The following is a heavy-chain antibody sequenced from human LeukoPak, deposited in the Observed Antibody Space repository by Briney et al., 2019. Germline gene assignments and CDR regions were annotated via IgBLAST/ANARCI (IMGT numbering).Heavy chain of an antibody. CDR3: ARGKRAVAGTLGY. J-gene: IGHJ4*02. D-gene: IGHD6-19*01. V-gene: IGHV1-69*05. Sequence: SVKVSCKASGGTFSSYAISWVRQAPGQGLEWMGGIIPIFGTANYAQKFQGRVTITTDESTSTAYMELSSLRSEDTPVYYCARGKRAVAGTLGYWGQGTLVTVSS. CDR1: GGTFSSYA. CDR2: IIPIFGTA.